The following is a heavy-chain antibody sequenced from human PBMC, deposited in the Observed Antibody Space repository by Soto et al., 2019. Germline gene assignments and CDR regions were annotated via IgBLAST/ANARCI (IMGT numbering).Heavy chain of an antibody. D-gene: IGHD2-2*01. CDR1: GGTFSSYA. CDR3: ARSQGSSTSLEIYYYYYYGMDV. Sequence: QVQLVQSGAEVKKPGSSVKVSCKASGGTFSSYAISWVRQAPGQGLEWMGGIIPISGTANYAQKFQRRVTITADESTSTADMELSSLRSADTAVYYCARSQGSSTSLEIYYYYYYGMDVWGRGTTVTVSS. CDR2: IIPISGTA. J-gene: IGHJ6*02. V-gene: IGHV1-69*01.